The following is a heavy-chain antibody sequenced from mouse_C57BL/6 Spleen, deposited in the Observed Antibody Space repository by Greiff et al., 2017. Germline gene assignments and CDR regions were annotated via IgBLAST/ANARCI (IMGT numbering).Heavy chain of an antibody. V-gene: IGHV1-64*01. CDR3: AILLPQFAY. J-gene: IGHJ3*01. CDR1: GYTFTSYW. Sequence: QVQLQQSGAELVKPGASVKLSCKASGYTFTSYWMHWVKQRPGQGLEWIGMIHPDSGSTNYNEKFKSKATLTVDKASSTAYMQLSSLTSEDSAVYYCAILLPQFAYWGQGTLVTVSA. D-gene: IGHD1-1*01. CDR2: IHPDSGST.